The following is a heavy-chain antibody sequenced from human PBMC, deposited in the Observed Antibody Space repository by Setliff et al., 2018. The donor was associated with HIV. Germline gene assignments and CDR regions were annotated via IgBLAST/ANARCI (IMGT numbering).Heavy chain of an antibody. J-gene: IGHJ3*01. CDR3: AKLLNGYNPRGDALDV. Sequence: PGGSLRLSCTVSGVTFRSSVMSWVRQAPGKGLEWVSAISGSGGSSFYADSVKGRFTISRDNSKNTLFLQMNSLRAEDTALYHCAKLLNGYNPRGDALDVWGQGTMVTVSS. D-gene: IGHD3-10*01. CDR1: GVTFRSSV. CDR2: ISGSGGSS. V-gene: IGHV3-23*01.